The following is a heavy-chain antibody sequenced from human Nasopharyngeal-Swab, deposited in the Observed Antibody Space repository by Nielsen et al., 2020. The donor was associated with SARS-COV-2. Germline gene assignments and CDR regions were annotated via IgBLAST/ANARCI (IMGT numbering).Heavy chain of an antibody. CDR3: AKDIAMVRGVISFPYFDY. D-gene: IGHD3-10*01. CDR2: ISGSGGST. Sequence: VRQAPGKGLEWVSAISGSGGSTYYADSVKGRFTISRDNSKNTLYLQMSSLRAEDTAVYYCAKDIAMVRGVISFPYFDYWGQGTLVTVSS. J-gene: IGHJ4*02. V-gene: IGHV3-23*01.